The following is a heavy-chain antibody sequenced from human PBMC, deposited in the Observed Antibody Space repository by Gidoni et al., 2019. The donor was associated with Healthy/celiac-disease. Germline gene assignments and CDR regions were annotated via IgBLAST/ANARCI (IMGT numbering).Heavy chain of an antibody. D-gene: IGHD3-10*01. CDR1: GGSISSSSYY. CDR3: ARLPFIWFGEFADDY. V-gene: IGHV4-39*01. Sequence: QLQLQESGPGLVKPSATLSLTCTVSGGSISSSSYYWGWIRQPPGKGLEWIGSCYYSGSSYYNPSLKSRVTISVDTSKNQFSLKLSSVTAADTAVYYCARLPFIWFGEFADDYWGQGTLVTVSS. CDR2: CYYSGSS. J-gene: IGHJ4*02.